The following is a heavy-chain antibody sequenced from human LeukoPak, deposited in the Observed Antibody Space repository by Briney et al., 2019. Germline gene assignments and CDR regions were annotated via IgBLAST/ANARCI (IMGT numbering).Heavy chain of an antibody. D-gene: IGHD3-10*01. CDR1: GFTFSSYA. V-gene: IGHV3-23*01. CDR3: AKDEGLLWSGELLPDY. J-gene: IGHJ4*02. Sequence: GGSLRLSCAASGFTFSSYAMSWVRQAPGKGLEWVSAISGSGGSTYYADSVKGRFTISRDNSKNTLYLQMNSLRAEDTAVYYCAKDEGLLWSGELLPDYWGQGTLVTASS. CDR2: ISGSGGST.